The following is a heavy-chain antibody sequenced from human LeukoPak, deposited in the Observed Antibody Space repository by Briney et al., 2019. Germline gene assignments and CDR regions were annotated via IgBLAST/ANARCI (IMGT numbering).Heavy chain of an antibody. CDR2: MYGDMNDI. D-gene: IGHD4-23*01. V-gene: IGHV3-74*01. J-gene: IGHJ4*02. Sequence: GGSLRLSCEVSGFIFSNSWMHWVRQTPGKGLVWVSRMYGDMNDISYADSVKGRFTISRDNAKNTVYLQMNSLRGEDTAAYYCARDLGLRGSKWGQGTLVTVSS. CDR1: GFIFSNSW. CDR3: ARDLGLRGSK.